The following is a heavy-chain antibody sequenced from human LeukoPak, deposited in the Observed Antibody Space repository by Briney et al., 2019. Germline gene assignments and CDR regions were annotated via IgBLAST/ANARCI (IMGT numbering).Heavy chain of an antibody. CDR3: ARSRWGMIPSFDY. D-gene: IGHD3-16*01. V-gene: IGHV4-39*07. J-gene: IGHJ4*02. Sequence: SGTLSLTCTVSGGSISSSSYYWGWIRQPPGKGLEWIGSIYYSGSTYYNPSLKSRVTISVDTSKNQFSLKLSSVTAADTAVYYCARSRWGMIPSFDYWGQRTLVTVSS. CDR1: GGSISSSSYY. CDR2: IYYSGST.